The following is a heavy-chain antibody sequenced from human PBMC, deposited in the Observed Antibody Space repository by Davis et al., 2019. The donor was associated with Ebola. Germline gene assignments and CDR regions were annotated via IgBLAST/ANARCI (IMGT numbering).Heavy chain of an antibody. CDR3: AKDLGDMVVVIIPYYYGMDV. CDR1: GFTFSSYW. D-gene: IGHD3-3*01. V-gene: IGHV3-74*01. Sequence: PGGSLRLSCAASGFTFSSYWMHWVRQAPGKGLVWVSRINSDGSSTSYADSVKGRFTISSDNAKNTLYLQMNSLRAEDTAVYYCAKDLGDMVVVIIPYYYGMDVWGQGTTVTVSS. J-gene: IGHJ6*02. CDR2: INSDGSST.